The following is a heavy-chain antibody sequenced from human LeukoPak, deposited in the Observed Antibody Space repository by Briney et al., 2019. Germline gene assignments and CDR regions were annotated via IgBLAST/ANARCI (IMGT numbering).Heavy chain of an antibody. D-gene: IGHD5-18*01. CDR3: AKDPLNTVMVSPTFDY. J-gene: IGHJ4*02. V-gene: IGHV3-23*01. CDR2: ISGSGDDT. CDR1: GFPFSSYA. Sequence: QPGGSLRLSCAVSGFPFSSYAMSWVRQAPGKGLEWVSGISGSGDDTSYAASVKGRFTVSRDTSKNTLYLQMNSLRAEDTAVYYCAKDPLNTVMVSPTFDYWGQGTLVTVSS.